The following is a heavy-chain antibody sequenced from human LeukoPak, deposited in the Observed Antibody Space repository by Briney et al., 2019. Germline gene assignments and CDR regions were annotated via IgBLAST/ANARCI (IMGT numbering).Heavy chain of an antibody. CDR1: GYTFTGYY. V-gene: IGHV1-2*02. Sequence: GASVKASCKASGYTFTGYYMHWVRQAPGQGLEWMGWINPNSGGTNYAQKFQGRVTMTRDTSISTAYMELSRLRSDDTAVYYCARGDCSGGSCYSYGNNWFDPWGQGTLVTVSS. CDR2: INPNSGGT. CDR3: ARGDCSGGSCYSYGNNWFDP. D-gene: IGHD2-15*01. J-gene: IGHJ5*02.